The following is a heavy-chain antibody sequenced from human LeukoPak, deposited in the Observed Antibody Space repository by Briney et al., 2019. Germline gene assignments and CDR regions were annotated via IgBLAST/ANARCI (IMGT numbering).Heavy chain of an antibody. Sequence: SETLSLTCTVSGGSISSYHWSWIRQPPGKGLEWIGFFYYSGSTNYNPSLKSRVTISVDTSKNQFSLKLSSVTAADTAVYYCGRNAAYCIDCWGQGILVTVSS. V-gene: IGHV4-59*08. CDR2: FYYSGST. D-gene: IGHD1-26*01. J-gene: IGHJ4*02. CDR3: GRNAAYCIDC. CDR1: GGSISSYH.